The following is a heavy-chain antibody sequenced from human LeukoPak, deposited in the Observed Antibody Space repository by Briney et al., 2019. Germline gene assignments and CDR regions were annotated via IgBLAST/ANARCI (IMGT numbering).Heavy chain of an antibody. CDR1: GGPISSSNW. CDR3: ARHTSSSWYPNWFDP. CDR2: IYHSGST. D-gene: IGHD6-13*01. J-gene: IGHJ5*02. V-gene: IGHV4-4*02. Sequence: PSETLSLTCAVSGGPISSSNWWSWVRQPPGKGLEWIGEIYHSGSTNYNPSLKSRVTISVDKSKNQFSLKVSSVTAADPAVYYCARHTSSSWYPNWFDPWGQGTLVTVSS.